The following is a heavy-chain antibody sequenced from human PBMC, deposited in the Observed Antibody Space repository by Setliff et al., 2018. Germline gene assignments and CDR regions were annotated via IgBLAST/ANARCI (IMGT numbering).Heavy chain of an antibody. J-gene: IGHJ6*03. CDR2: ISNGGGAV. D-gene: IGHD1-1*01. CDR3: ARGPWKHSAYYYYYYMDV. CDR1: GFTFSNYE. V-gene: IGHV3-48*03. Sequence: GGSLRLSCVASGFTFSNYEFNWVRQAPGKGLEWISYISNGGGAVKYADSVKGRFTISRDNAKNTLYLQMNSLGADDTAVYYCARGPWKHSAYYYYYYMDVWGKGTTVTAP.